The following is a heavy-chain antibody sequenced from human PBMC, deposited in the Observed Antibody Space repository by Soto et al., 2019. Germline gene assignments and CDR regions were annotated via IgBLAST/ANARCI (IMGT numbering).Heavy chain of an antibody. V-gene: IGHV1-69*01. J-gene: IGHJ6*02. CDR3: ARVTMVRLATRSSHYYYRMDV. CDR2: IIPIFGTA. CDR1: GGTFSSYA. D-gene: IGHD3-10*01. Sequence: QVQLVQSGAEVKKPGSSVKVSCKASGGTFSSYAISWVRQAPGQGLEWMGGIIPIFGTANYAQKFQGRVTITADEPTRTASIELSSMRSEDTAVYYCARVTMVRLATRSSHYYYRMDVWGQRTTVTVSS.